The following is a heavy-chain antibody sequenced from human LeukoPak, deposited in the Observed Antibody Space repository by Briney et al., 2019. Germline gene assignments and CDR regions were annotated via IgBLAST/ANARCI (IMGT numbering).Heavy chain of an antibody. V-gene: IGHV4-59*01. CDR3: ARDKDTAMVRAFDI. D-gene: IGHD5-18*01. Sequence: PSGTLSLTCAVSGGSISSYYWSWIRQPAGKGLEWIGYIYYSGSTNYNPSLKSRVTISVDTSKNQFSLKLSSVTAADTAVYYCARDKDTAMVRAFDIWGQGTMVTVSS. CDR2: IYYSGST. CDR1: GGSISSYY. J-gene: IGHJ3*02.